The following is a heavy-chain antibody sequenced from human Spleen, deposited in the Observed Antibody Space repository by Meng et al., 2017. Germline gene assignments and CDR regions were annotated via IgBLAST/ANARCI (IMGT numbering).Heavy chain of an antibody. CDR1: GGSFSDYY. Sequence: QGRRQPWGAGLLKPSETLSLPFVVSGGSFSDYYWSWIRQPPGKGLEWIGEINHSGSTNYNPSLESRATISVDTSQNNLSLKLSSVTAADSAVYYCARGPTTMAHDFDYWGQGTLVTVSS. D-gene: IGHD4-11*01. V-gene: IGHV4-34*01. CDR3: ARGPTTMAHDFDY. CDR2: INHSGST. J-gene: IGHJ4*02.